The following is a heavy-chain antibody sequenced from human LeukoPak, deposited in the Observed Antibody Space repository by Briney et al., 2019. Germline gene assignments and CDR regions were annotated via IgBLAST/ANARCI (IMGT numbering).Heavy chain of an antibody. CDR2: IYYTGST. CDR1: GDSISSYY. J-gene: IGHJ4*02. D-gene: IGHD3-3*01. CDR3: ARHDLWNHPPDY. Sequence: PSETMSLTCIVSGDSISSYYWSWIRQPPGKGLEWIGYIYYTGSTNYNPSLKSRVTISVDTSKNQFSLRLSSVTAADTAVYYCARHDLWNHPPDYWGQGTLVTVSS. V-gene: IGHV4-59*08.